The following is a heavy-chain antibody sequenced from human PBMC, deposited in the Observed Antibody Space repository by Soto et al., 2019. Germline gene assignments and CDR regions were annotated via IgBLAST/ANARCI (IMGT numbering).Heavy chain of an antibody. D-gene: IGHD6-19*01. Sequence: EVQLLESGGGLVQPGGSLRLSCAASGFTFSSYAMSWVRQAPGKGLEWVSTISNNGASSYYADSLKGRFSISRDNSKNTLYLQMNSLTDEDTAVYYCAKDRKSSGWYRGGDYWGQGTLVTVSS. V-gene: IGHV3-23*01. CDR1: GFTFSSYA. J-gene: IGHJ4*02. CDR3: AKDRKSSGWYRGGDY. CDR2: ISNNGASS.